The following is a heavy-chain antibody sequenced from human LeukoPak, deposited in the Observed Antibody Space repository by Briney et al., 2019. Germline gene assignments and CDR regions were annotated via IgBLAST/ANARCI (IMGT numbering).Heavy chain of an antibody. D-gene: IGHD4-11*01. CDR3: AKDRDYSDYYIDY. J-gene: IGHJ4*02. CDR1: GFTFSSYA. CDR2: ISGSGGST. V-gene: IGHV3-23*01. Sequence: GGSLRLSCAASGFTFSSYAMSWVRQAPGKGLEWVSGISGSGGSTHYTDSVKGRFTISSDDSKNTLYLQMNSLRAEDTAVYYCAKDRDYSDYYIDYWGQGTPVTVSS.